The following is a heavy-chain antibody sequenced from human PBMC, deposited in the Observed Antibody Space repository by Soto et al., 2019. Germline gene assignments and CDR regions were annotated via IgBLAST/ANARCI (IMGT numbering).Heavy chain of an antibody. CDR1: GFTFISCV. CDR2: ITKSGDT. Sequence: GSLRLSCEASGFTFISCVMTWVRQAPGKGLEWVAVITKSGDTDYADSVKGRFTISRDNSKNTVYLQMNSLRAEDTAVYYCAKGLLNGRWYAADWGQGALVTVSS. CDR3: AKGLLNGRWYAAD. V-gene: IGHV3-23*01. J-gene: IGHJ4*02. D-gene: IGHD6-13*01.